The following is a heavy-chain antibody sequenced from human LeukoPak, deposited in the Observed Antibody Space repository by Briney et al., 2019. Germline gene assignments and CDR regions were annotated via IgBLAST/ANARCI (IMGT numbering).Heavy chain of an antibody. Sequence: GESLKISCKGSGYSFTSYWIGWVRQMPGKGLEWMGIIYPGDSDTRYSPSFQGQVTILAGKSISTAYLQWSSLKASDTAMYYCARWLGYCSSTSCYQPFDYWGQGTLVTVSS. J-gene: IGHJ4*02. V-gene: IGHV5-51*01. CDR2: IYPGDSDT. CDR1: GYSFTSYW. CDR3: ARWLGYCSSTSCYQPFDY. D-gene: IGHD2-2*01.